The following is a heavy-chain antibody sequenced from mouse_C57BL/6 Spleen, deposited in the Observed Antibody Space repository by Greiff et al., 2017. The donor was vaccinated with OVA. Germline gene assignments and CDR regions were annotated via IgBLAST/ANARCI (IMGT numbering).Heavy chain of an antibody. CDR3: ASGVYYDYEGGAMDY. Sequence: QVQLQQSGAELVKPGASVKMSCKASGYTFTTYPIEWLKQNHGKSLEWIGNFHPYNDDTKYNEKFKGKATLTVEKSSSTVYLELSRLTSDDSAVYYCASGVYYDYEGGAMDYWGQGTSVTVSS. CDR1: GYTFTTYP. D-gene: IGHD2-4*01. CDR2: FHPYNDDT. V-gene: IGHV1-47*01. J-gene: IGHJ4*01.